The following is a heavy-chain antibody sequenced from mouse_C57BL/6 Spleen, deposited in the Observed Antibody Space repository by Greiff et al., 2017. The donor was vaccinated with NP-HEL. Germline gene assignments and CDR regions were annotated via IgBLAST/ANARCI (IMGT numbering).Heavy chain of an antibody. J-gene: IGHJ2*01. CDR3: ARQLRSSYYFDY. D-gene: IGHD3-2*02. CDR2: INPNNGGT. CDR1: GYTFTDYN. V-gene: IGHV1-22*01. Sequence: EVQLQQSGPELVKPGASVKMSCKASGYTFTDYNMHWVKQSHGKSLEWIGYINPNNGGTSYNQKFKGKATLTVNKSSSTAYMELRSLTSEDSAVYYCARQLRSSYYFDYWGQGTTLTVSS.